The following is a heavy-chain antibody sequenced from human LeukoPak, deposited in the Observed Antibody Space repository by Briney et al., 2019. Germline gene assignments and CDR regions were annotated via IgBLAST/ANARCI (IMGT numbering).Heavy chain of an antibody. CDR2: ISGSGDNT. CDR1: GFTFSSYA. J-gene: IGHJ4*02. Sequence: GGSLRLSCAASGFTFSSYAMSWVRQAPGKGLEWVSGISGSGDNTYYADSVKGRFTISRDNSKNTLYLQMNSLRAEDTAVYYCARDRTAGGIDYWGQGTLVTVSS. D-gene: IGHD2-8*02. V-gene: IGHV3-23*01. CDR3: ARDRTAGGIDY.